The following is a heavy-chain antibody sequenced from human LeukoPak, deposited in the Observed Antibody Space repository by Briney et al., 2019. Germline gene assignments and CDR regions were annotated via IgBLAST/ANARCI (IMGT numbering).Heavy chain of an antibody. Sequence: GGSLRLSCAASGFTFSRYAMSWVGQAPGKGLEWVSGISGSGDSTYNADSVKGRFTISRDNSKNTLYLQMNSLRAEDTAVYYCAKDGPFRWPPYYFDYWGQGTLVTVSS. D-gene: IGHD2-15*01. V-gene: IGHV3-23*01. CDR1: GFTFSRYA. CDR3: AKDGPFRWPPYYFDY. J-gene: IGHJ4*02. CDR2: ISGSGDST.